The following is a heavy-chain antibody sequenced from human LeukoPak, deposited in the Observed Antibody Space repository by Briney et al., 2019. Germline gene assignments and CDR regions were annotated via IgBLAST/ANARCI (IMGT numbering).Heavy chain of an antibody. Sequence: SETLSLTCTVSGGSISRGDYYWSWIRQPPGKGLEWIGYIYYSGSTDYSPSLKSRVTISVDTSKNQFSLKLRSVTAADTAVYYCARGKSKFDYWGQGTLVTVSS. V-gene: IGHV4-30-4*01. CDR3: ARGKSKFDY. J-gene: IGHJ4*02. CDR2: IYYSGST. CDR1: GGSISRGDYY.